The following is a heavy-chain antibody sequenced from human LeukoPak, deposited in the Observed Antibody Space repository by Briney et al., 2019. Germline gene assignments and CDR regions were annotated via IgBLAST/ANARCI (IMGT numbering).Heavy chain of an antibody. J-gene: IGHJ4*02. CDR1: GFTFTSSA. D-gene: IGHD3-3*01. CDR2: IVVGSGNT. V-gene: IGHV1-58*02. CDR3: AARYDFWSGPDFDY. Sequence: ASVKVSCKASGFTFTSSAMQWVRQARGQRLEWVGWIVVGSGNTNYAQKFQERVTITRDMSTSKAYMELSSLRSEDTAVYYCAARYDFWSGPDFDYWGQGTLVTVSS.